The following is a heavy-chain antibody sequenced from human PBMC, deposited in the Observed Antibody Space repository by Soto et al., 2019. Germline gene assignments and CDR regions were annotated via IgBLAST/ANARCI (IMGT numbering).Heavy chain of an antibody. CDR3: ATVVATDSSSWYFFDY. D-gene: IGHD6-13*01. CDR2: FDPEDGET. CDR1: GYTLTELS. Sequence: ASVKVSCKVSGYTLTELSMHWVRQAPGKGLEWMGGFDPEDGETIYAQKFQGRVTMTEDTSTDTAYMELSSLRSEDTAVYYCATVVATDSSSWYFFDYWGQGTLVTVSS. J-gene: IGHJ4*02. V-gene: IGHV1-24*01.